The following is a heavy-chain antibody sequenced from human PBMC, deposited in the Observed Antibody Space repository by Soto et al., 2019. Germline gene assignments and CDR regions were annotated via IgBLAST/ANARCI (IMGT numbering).Heavy chain of an antibody. J-gene: IGHJ4*02. V-gene: IGHV3-30-3*01. CDR1: GFTFSSYA. CDR3: ARGFHSSGYFG. D-gene: IGHD3-22*01. CDR2: ISYDGSNK. Sequence: GGSLRLSCAASGFTFSSYAMHWVRQAPGKGLEWVAVISYDGSNKYYADSVKGRFTISRDNSKNTLYLQMNSLRAEDTAVCYCARGFHSSGYFGWGQGTLVTVSS.